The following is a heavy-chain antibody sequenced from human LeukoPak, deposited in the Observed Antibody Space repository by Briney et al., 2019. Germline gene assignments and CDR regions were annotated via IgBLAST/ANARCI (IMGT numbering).Heavy chain of an antibody. Sequence: PSETLSLTCAVSGYSISSGYYWGWIRQPPGKGLEWIGSIYHSGSTYYNPSLKSRVTISVDTSKNQFSLKLSSVTAADTAVYYCARRRMIVPGSWFDPWGQGTLVTVSS. CDR3: ARRRMIVPGSWFDP. CDR1: GYSISSGYY. D-gene: IGHD3-22*01. V-gene: IGHV4-38-2*01. CDR2: IYHSGST. J-gene: IGHJ5*02.